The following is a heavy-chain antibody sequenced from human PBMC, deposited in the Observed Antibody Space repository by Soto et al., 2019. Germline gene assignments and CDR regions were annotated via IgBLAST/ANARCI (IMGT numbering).Heavy chain of an antibody. V-gene: IGHV3-15*07. CDR3: TPEVVEGYYKIQTYYYYGMDV. D-gene: IGHD3-9*01. CDR2: IKSKTDGGTT. J-gene: IGHJ6*02. Sequence: EVQLVESGGGLVKPGGSLRLSCAASGFTFSNAWMNWVRQAPGKGLEWVGRIKSKTDGGTTDYAAPVKGRFTISRDDSKNTLYLQMNSLKTEDTAVYYCTPEVVEGYYKIQTYYYYGMDVWGQGTTVTVSS. CDR1: GFTFSNAW.